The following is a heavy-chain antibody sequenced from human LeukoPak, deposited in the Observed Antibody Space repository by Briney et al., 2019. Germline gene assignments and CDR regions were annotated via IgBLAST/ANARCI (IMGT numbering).Heavy chain of an antibody. CDR2: ISAYKGNT. D-gene: IGHD6-19*01. J-gene: IGHJ4*02. V-gene: IGHV1-18*01. Sequence: ASVKVSCKASGSTFTSYGISWVRQAPGQGLEWMGWISAYKGNTKYAQRIQGRVSMTTDTSTSTAYMEVRSLRSDDTAVYYCARDSAGYSSGWYDYWGQGTLVTVSS. CDR3: ARDSAGYSSGWYDY. CDR1: GSTFTSYG.